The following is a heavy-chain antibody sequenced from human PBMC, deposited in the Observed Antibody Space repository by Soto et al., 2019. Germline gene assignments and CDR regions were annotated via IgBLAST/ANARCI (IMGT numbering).Heavy chain of an antibody. V-gene: IGHV3-33*01. J-gene: IGHJ4*02. CDR3: ARDPLLIGGPSGRMGGYFDF. CDR1: GLTFSDFD. CDR2: IWYDGANA. Sequence: QVQLVQSGGGVVQPGKSLRLSCEVSGLTFSDFDMHWVRQAPGKGLEWVAVIWYDGANAYYADSVKGRFSVSRDNSKNTLYLEMNSLRAEDTAVYFCARDPLLIGGPSGRMGGYFDFWGQGDLVTVSS. D-gene: IGHD3-10*01.